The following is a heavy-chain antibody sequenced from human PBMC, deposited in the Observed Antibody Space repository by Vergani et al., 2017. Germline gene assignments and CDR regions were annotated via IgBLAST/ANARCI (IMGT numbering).Heavy chain of an antibody. V-gene: IGHV4-34*01. CDR2: INHSGST. CDR3: AGAVWGCSSTSCYFDY. CDR1: GGSFSGYY. D-gene: IGHD2-2*01. J-gene: IGHJ4*02. Sequence: QVQLQQWGAGLLKPSETLSLTCAVYGGSFSGYYWSWIRQPPGKGLEWIGEINHSGSTNYNPSLKSRVTISVDTSKNQFSLKLSSVTAADTAVYYCAGAVWGCSSTSCYFDYWGQGTLVTVSS.